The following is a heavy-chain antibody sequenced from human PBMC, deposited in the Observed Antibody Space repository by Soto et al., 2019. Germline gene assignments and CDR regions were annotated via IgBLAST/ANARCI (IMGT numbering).Heavy chain of an antibody. CDR1: GDTFSTHW. J-gene: IGHJ5*02. Sequence: EVQLVQSGAEVKKPGESLKISCQGPGDTFSTHWIGWVRQMPGKGLEWMGLIYLGDSDTRYSPSFQGQVTISADKSINTAYLQWSSLKASDTAMYYCARGGGTYYGAWFDPWGQGTLVTVSS. D-gene: IGHD3-10*01. V-gene: IGHV5-51*01. CDR2: IYLGDSDT. CDR3: ARGGGTYYGAWFDP.